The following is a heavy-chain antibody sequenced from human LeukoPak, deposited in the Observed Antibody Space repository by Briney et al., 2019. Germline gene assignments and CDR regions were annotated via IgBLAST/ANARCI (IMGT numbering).Heavy chain of an antibody. CDR3: QKPAYDILTGYSHFDY. CDR1: GYSFTSYW. CDR2: IYPGDSDN. D-gene: IGHD3-9*01. V-gene: IGHV5-51*01. Sequence: GESLKISCKGSGYSFTSYWIGWVRQMPGKGLEWMGIIYPGDSDNRYSPSFQGHVTISADKSIIPAYLQWSSLKASDTAMYFKQKPAYDILTGYSHFDYWGQGTLVTVSS. J-gene: IGHJ4*02.